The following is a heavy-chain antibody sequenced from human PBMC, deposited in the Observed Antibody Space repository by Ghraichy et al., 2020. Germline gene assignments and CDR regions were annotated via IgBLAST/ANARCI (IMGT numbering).Heavy chain of an antibody. CDR1: GFAFSSYS. J-gene: IGHJ6*02. V-gene: IGHV3-21*01. D-gene: IGHD3-3*01. CDR3: ARWYDFWSANMDQFYYYYGMDV. Sequence: GGSLRLSCAASGFAFSSYSMNWVRQAPGKGLEWVSSSTSSSTYIYYADSVKGRFTISRDNAKNSLYLQMNSLRAEDTAVYYCARWYDFWSANMDQFYYYYGMDVWGQGTTVTVSS. CDR2: STSSSTYI.